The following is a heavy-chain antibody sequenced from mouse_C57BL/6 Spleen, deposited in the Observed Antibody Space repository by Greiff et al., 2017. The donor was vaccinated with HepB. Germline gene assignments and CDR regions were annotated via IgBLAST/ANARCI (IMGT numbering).Heavy chain of an antibody. V-gene: IGHV1-64*01. Sequence: VQLQQPGAELVKPGASVKLSCKASGYTFTSYWMHWVKQRPGQGLEWIGMIHPNSGSTNYNEKFKGKATLTVDKSSSTAYMQLSSLTSEDSAVYYCARAYYSFYAMDYWGQGTSVTVSS. CDR3: ARAYYSFYAMDY. D-gene: IGHD2-12*01. CDR1: GYTFTSYW. CDR2: IHPNSGST. J-gene: IGHJ4*01.